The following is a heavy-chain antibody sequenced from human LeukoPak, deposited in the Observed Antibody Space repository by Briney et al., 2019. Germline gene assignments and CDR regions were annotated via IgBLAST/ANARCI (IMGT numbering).Heavy chain of an antibody. D-gene: IGHD5-12*01. Sequence: SETLSLTCTVSGGSISSSSYYWGWIRQPPGKGLEWIGSIYYSGSTYYNPSLKSRVTISVDTSKNQFSLKLSSVTAADTAVYYCARLSNRDIVATSRFDYWGQGTLVTVSS. CDR2: IYYSGST. J-gene: IGHJ4*02. CDR1: GGSISSSSYY. V-gene: IGHV4-39*01. CDR3: ARLSNRDIVATSRFDY.